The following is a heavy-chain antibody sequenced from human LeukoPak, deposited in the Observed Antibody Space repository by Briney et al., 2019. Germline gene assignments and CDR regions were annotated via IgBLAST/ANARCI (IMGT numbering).Heavy chain of an antibody. CDR3: ASRRITIFGLATAGVDY. CDR1: GFTFSSYA. V-gene: IGHV3-23*01. Sequence: GVSLRLSCAASGFTFSSYAMSWVRQAPGKGLEWVSAISGSGGSTYYADSVKGRFTISRDNSTNTLYLQMNSLRAEYTAVYYCASRRITIFGLATAGVDYWGQGTLVTVSS. J-gene: IGHJ4*02. CDR2: ISGSGGST. D-gene: IGHD3-3*01.